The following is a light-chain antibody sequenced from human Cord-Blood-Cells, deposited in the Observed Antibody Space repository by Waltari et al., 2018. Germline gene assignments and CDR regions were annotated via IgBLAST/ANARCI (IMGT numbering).Light chain of an antibody. CDR2: DAS. V-gene: IGKV3-11*01. CDR1: QSVSSY. CDR3: QQRSNWPPWT. J-gene: IGKJ1*01. Sequence: EIVLTHSPATLSLSPGARATLSCRASQSVSSYLAWYQQKPGQATRLLIYDASNRATGIPARFSGSWSGTDFTRTISSPETEDFAVYFCQQRSNWPPWTFGQGTKVEIK.